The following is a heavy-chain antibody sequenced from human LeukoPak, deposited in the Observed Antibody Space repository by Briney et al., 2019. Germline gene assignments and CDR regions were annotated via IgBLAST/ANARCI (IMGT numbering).Heavy chain of an antibody. V-gene: IGHV3-21*01. J-gene: IGHJ4*02. CDR1: GFTFSSYS. CDR2: ITGGSIYI. D-gene: IGHD3-22*01. CDR3: VRSDSSGYYFEY. Sequence: GGSLRLSCAASGFTFSSYSMNWDRQSPGKGLEWVSSITGGSIYIYCADSVKGRFTISRDNAKNSLYLQMNSLRAEDTAVYYCVRSDSSGYYFEYWGQGNLVTVSS.